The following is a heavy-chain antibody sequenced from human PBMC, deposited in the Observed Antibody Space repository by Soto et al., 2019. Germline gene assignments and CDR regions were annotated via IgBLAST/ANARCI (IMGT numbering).Heavy chain of an antibody. CDR1: GFTFSSYA. CDR3: AGASGWKFDY. D-gene: IGHD1-1*01. V-gene: IGHV3-74*01. J-gene: IGHJ4*02. CDR2: VDADGSGT. Sequence: TGGSLRLSCTASGFTFSSYAMSWVRQAPGKGLVWVSRVDADGSGTTYAGSVKGRFSISRDNAKNTVSLQMNNLRAEDTAVYYCAGASGWKFDYWGRGVLVTVSS.